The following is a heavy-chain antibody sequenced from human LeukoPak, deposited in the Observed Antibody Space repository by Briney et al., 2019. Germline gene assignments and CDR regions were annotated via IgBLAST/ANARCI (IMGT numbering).Heavy chain of an antibody. J-gene: IGHJ4*02. CDR1: VCTFSYYH. Sequence: NPGGSLRLSCASSVCTFSYYHMTWIRQAPGKGLEWVSHISRSSGTIYYADSVQGRFTVSRDNGKKSLYLQMSYLRAEDTAVYYCVREAKMTNILWGQGTLVTVSS. V-gene: IGHV3-11*01. D-gene: IGHD2-21*01. CDR2: ISRSSGTI. CDR3: VREAKMTNIL.